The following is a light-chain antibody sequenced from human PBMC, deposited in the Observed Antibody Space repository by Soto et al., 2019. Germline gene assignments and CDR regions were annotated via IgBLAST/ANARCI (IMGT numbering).Light chain of an antibody. CDR3: QQYHNRWT. J-gene: IGKJ1*01. CDR1: QSVRTN. V-gene: IGKV3-15*01. Sequence: EIVMTQSPATLSVSPGERAILSCRASQSVRTNLAWYQQKPGQAPRLFIYGASTRATGVPARFSGSGSGTEFTLAISSLQSEDFAIYFRQQYHNRWTFGQGTKVEVK. CDR2: GAS.